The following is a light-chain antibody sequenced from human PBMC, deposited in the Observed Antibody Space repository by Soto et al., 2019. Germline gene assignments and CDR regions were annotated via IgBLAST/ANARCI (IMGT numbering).Light chain of an antibody. CDR3: QQYYAHPPT. CDR1: QGIDTY. J-gene: IGKJ2*01. V-gene: IGKV1-8*01. Sequence: AIQMTQSPSSFSASVGDGVTITCRASQGIDTYLAWYQQNPGKAPRLLMYATSVLESGVPSRFSGGGSGTDYTLTISSLQSEDFATYYCQQYYAHPPTFGQGTKLDIK. CDR2: ATS.